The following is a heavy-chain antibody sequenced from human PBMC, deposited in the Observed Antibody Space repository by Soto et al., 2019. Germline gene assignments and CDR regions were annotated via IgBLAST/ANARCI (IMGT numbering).Heavy chain of an antibody. CDR2: ISYDGSNK. Sequence: QVQLVESGGGVVQPGRSLRLSCAASGFTFSSYAMHWVRQAPGKGLEWVAVISYDGSNKYYADSVKGRFTISRDNSKNTLYLQMNSLRAEDTAVYYCARDTAAAGTFAIRYYYYGMDVWGQGTTVTVSS. D-gene: IGHD6-13*01. V-gene: IGHV3-30-3*01. J-gene: IGHJ6*02. CDR3: ARDTAAAGTFAIRYYYYGMDV. CDR1: GFTFSSYA.